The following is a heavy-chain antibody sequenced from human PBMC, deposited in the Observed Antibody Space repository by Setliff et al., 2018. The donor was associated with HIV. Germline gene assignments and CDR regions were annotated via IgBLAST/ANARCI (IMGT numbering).Heavy chain of an antibody. CDR3: ATYGGSFPGWFDT. V-gene: IGHV3-33*01. Sequence: GGSLRLSCAASGFTLNSYGMHWVRQAPGKGLEWVAVIWYDGSNIYYLESVKGRFTISGDNSKNTLYLQMNGLRVEDTAVYYCATYGGSFPGWFDTWGQGTPVTVSS. D-gene: IGHD1-26*01. CDR1: GFTLNSYG. CDR2: IWYDGSNI. J-gene: IGHJ5*02.